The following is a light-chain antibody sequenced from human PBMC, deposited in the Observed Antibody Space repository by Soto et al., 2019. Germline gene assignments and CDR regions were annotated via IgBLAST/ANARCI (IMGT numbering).Light chain of an antibody. CDR2: GAS. J-gene: IGKJ5*01. CDR1: QNILSN. V-gene: IGKV3-15*01. Sequence: EIVMSQSPATLSVSPGERATLSCMASQNILSNLAWYQQKPGQAPRLLIYGASTRATGIPARFSGSGSGTEFTLTISSLQSEDFEIYYCQQYNNWPITFGQGTRLEIK. CDR3: QQYNNWPIT.